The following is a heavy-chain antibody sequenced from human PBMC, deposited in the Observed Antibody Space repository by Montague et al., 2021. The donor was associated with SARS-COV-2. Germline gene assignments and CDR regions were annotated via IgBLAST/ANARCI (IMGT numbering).Heavy chain of an antibody. J-gene: IGHJ4*02. V-gene: IGHV3-9*01. CDR2: ITWDSGTI. CDR3: AKDFDYYDSSGYFDY. CDR1: GFTFGDYA. D-gene: IGHD3-22*01. Sequence: SLRLSFAASGFTFGDYAMHWVRQAPGKGPEWVSGITWDSGTIDYADSVKGRFTISRDNAKNSLYLQMNSLRVEDTALYYCAKDFDYYDSSGYFDYRGQGTLVTVSS.